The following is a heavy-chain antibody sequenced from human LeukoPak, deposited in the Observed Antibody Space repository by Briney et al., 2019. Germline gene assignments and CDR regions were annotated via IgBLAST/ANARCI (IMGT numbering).Heavy chain of an antibody. Sequence: SVKVSFKASGATFSDYALNWVRQAPGQGLEWMGVFIPILGTANSTQKFQDRVTITADMSTNTAYMELSSLRSEDTAVYFCAGIPVFGVVLHQEPVWGKGTTVTVSS. CDR2: FIPILGTA. J-gene: IGHJ6*04. D-gene: IGHD3-3*01. V-gene: IGHV1-69*10. CDR1: GATFSDYA. CDR3: AGIPVFGVVLHQEPV.